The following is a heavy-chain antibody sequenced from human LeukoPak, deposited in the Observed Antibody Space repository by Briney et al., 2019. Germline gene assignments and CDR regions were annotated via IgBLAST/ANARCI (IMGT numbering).Heavy chain of an antibody. CDR3: ARRVREVPAAIGDREGTWFDP. J-gene: IGHJ5*02. CDR1: GGSFSGYY. Sequence: SETLSLTCAVYGGSFSGYYWSWIRQPPGKGLEWIGEINHSGSTNYNPSLKSRVTISVDTSKNQFSLKLSSVTAADTAVYYCARRVREVPAAIGDREGTWFDPWGKGTLVTVSS. V-gene: IGHV4-34*01. CDR2: INHSGST. D-gene: IGHD2-2*02.